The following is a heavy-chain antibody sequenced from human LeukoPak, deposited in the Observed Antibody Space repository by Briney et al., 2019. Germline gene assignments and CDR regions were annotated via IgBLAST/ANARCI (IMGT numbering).Heavy chain of an antibody. CDR2: IYSAGNT. J-gene: IGHJ4*02. Sequence: GGSLRLSCAASGFTVSSNYMSWVRQAPGKGLEWVSIIYSAGNTYYAESVKGRFTISRDNSKNTLYLQMNSLRAEDTAVYYCAKIPGSSWYYFDYWGQGTLVTVSS. D-gene: IGHD6-13*01. CDR3: AKIPGSSWYYFDY. CDR1: GFTVSSNY. V-gene: IGHV3-66*01.